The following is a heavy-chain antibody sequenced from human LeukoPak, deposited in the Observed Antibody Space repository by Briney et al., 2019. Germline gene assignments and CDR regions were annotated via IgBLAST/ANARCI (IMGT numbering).Heavy chain of an antibody. Sequence: SQTLSLTCTVSGGSISSGSYYWSWIRQPAGKGLEWIGRIYTSGSTNYNPSLKSRVTMSVDTSKNQFSLKLSSVTAADTAVYYCARDYYDSSGYYYYNYWGQGTLVTVSS. J-gene: IGHJ4*02. CDR3: ARDYYDSSGYYYYNY. CDR1: GGSISSGSYY. CDR2: IYTSGST. D-gene: IGHD3-22*01. V-gene: IGHV4-61*02.